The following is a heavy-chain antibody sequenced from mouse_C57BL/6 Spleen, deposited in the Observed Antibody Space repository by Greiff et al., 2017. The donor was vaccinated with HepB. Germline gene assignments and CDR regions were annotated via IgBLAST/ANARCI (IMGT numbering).Heavy chain of an antibody. D-gene: IGHD1-2*01. CDR2: ISSGSSTI. Sequence: EVQRVESGGGLVKPGGSLKLSCAASGFTFSDYGMHWVRQAPEKGLEWVAYISSGSSTIYYADTVKGRFTISRDNAKNTLFLQMTSLRSEDTAMYYCASPHYYGSYAMDYWGQGTSVTVSS. J-gene: IGHJ4*01. V-gene: IGHV5-17*01. CDR3: ASPHYYGSYAMDY. CDR1: GFTFSDYG.